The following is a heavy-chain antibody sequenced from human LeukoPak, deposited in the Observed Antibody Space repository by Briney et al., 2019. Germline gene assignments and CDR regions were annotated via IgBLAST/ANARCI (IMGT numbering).Heavy chain of an antibody. CDR3: ARDGPLWFGELLLNY. CDR2: IYSGGST. CDR1: GFTVSSNY. J-gene: IGHJ4*02. Sequence: QPGGSLRLSCAASGFTVSSNYMSWVRQAPGKGLEWVSVIYSGGSTYYADSVKGRFTISRDNSKNTLYLQMNSLRAEDTAVYYCARDGPLWFGELLLNYWGQGTLVTVSS. V-gene: IGHV3-66*01. D-gene: IGHD3-10*01.